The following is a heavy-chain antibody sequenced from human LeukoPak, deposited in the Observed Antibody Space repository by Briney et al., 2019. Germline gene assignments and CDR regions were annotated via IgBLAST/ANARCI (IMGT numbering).Heavy chain of an antibody. CDR1: GGSFSGYY. Sequence: PSETLSLTCAVYGGSFSGYYWSWIRQPPGKGLEWIGEINHSGSTNYNPSLKSRVTISVDTSKNQFSLKLSSVTPADTAVYYCARGLAVAGNFDYWGQGTLVTVSS. CDR3: ARGLAVAGNFDY. V-gene: IGHV4-34*01. J-gene: IGHJ4*02. D-gene: IGHD6-19*01. CDR2: INHSGST.